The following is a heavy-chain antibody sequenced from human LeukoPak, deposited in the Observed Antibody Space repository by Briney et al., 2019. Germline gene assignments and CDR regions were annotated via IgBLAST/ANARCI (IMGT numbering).Heavy chain of an antibody. Sequence: SETLSLTCAVYGGSFSGYYWSWIRQPPGKGLEWIGEINHSGSTNYNPSLKSRVTISVDTSKNQFSLKLSSVTAADTAVYYCASALGYYDSSGALQNAFDIWGQGTMVTVSS. J-gene: IGHJ3*02. CDR3: ASALGYYDSSGALQNAFDI. CDR2: INHSGST. D-gene: IGHD3-22*01. V-gene: IGHV4-34*01. CDR1: GGSFSGYY.